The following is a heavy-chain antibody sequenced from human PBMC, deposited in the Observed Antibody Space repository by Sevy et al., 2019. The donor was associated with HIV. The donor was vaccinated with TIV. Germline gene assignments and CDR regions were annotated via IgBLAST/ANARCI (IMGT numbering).Heavy chain of an antibody. J-gene: IGHJ3*02. V-gene: IGHV3-30-3*01. CDR3: ARDAAAADKYAFDI. CDR1: GFTFSSYA. D-gene: IGHD6-13*01. Sequence: GGSLRLSCAASGFTFSSYAMHWVRQAPGKGLEWVAVISYDGSNKYYADSVKGRFTISRDNYKNTLYLQMNSLRAEDTAVYYCARDAAAADKYAFDIWGQGTMVTVSS. CDR2: ISYDGSNK.